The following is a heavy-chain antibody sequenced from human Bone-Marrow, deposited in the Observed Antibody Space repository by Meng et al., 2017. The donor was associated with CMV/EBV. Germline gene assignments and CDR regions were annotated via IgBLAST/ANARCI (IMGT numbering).Heavy chain of an antibody. D-gene: IGHD7-27*01. Sequence: QVQLVQSGAEVKKPGASVTVSCKSAGYTFTGYHMHWVRQAPGQGLEWMGWINPNSGDTNYAQNFQGRVTMTTDTSISTVYMELSSLRSDDTAVYYCANWVGGWFDPWGQGTLVTVSS. J-gene: IGHJ5*02. V-gene: IGHV1-2*02. CDR2: INPNSGDT. CDR3: ANWVGGWFDP. CDR1: GYTFTGYH.